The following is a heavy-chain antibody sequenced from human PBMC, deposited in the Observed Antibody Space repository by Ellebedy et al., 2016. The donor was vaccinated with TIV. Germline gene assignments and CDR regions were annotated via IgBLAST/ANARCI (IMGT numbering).Heavy chain of an antibody. V-gene: IGHV3-7*03. CDR1: GFSVSNYW. J-gene: IGHJ6*02. Sequence: PGGSLRLSCAASGFSVSNYWTSWVRQAPGKGLEWVATIREDGSERYYVDSVKGRFTISRDNAKNSLLLQVNSLRAEETALYYCARDPMDVWGQGTTVTVSS. CDR3: ARDPMDV. CDR2: IREDGSER.